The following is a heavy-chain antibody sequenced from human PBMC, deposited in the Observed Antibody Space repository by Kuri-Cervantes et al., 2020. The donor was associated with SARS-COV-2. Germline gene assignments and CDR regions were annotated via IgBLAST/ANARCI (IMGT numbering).Heavy chain of an antibody. CDR3: ARDILSFLGTHYFDY. J-gene: IGHJ4*02. Sequence: GESLKISCAASGFTFSSYWMSWVRQAPGKGLEWVANIKQVGSEKYYVDSVKGRFTISRDNAKNSLYLQMNSLRAEDTAVYYCARDILSFLGTHYFDYWGQGTLVTVSS. V-gene: IGHV3-7*01. CDR1: GFTFSSYW. CDR2: IKQVGSEK. D-gene: IGHD3-16*02.